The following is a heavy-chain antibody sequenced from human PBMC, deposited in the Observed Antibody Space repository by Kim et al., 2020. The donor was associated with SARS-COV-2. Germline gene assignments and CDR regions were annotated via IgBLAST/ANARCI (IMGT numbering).Heavy chain of an antibody. J-gene: IGHJ4*02. D-gene: IGHD2-2*01. CDR2: ISYDGSNN. V-gene: IGHV3-30*18. Sequence: GGSLRLSCAASGFTFSSYGMHWVRQAPGKGLEWVAVISYDGSNNYYADSVKGRFTISRDNSKNTLYLQMNSLRAEDTAVYYCEKGLYQLLFYYFDYWGQGTLVTVSS. CDR1: GFTFSSYG. CDR3: EKGLYQLLFYYFDY.